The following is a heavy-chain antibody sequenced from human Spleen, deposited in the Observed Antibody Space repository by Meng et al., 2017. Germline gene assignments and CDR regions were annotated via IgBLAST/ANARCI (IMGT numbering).Heavy chain of an antibody. J-gene: IGHJ4*02. CDR1: GFTVSSNY. Sequence: GESLKISCAASGFTVSSNYISWVRQAPGKGLEWVSAIYSGGSADYADSMKGRNTTSRDNSKNTTYLQMNSLRAEDTAVYYCASLTYRSGVSEFDYWGQGTLVTVSS. D-gene: IGHD6-19*01. CDR2: IYSGGSA. V-gene: IGHV3-66*02. CDR3: ASLTYRSGVSEFDY.